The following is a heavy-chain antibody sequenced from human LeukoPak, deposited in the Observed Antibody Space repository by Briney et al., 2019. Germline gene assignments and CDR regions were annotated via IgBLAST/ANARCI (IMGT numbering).Heavy chain of an antibody. CDR2: INPDSGGT. CDR1: GYTFTGYY. D-gene: IGHD2-15*01. V-gene: IGHV1-2*06. CDR3: AGACSGGSCYSDNWLDP. J-gene: IGHJ5*02. Sequence: ASVKVSCKASGYTFTGYYLHWVRQAPGQGLEWMARINPDSGGTNYAQKFQGRVTMTRDTFISTAYMELNRLTSDDTAVYYCAGACSGGSCYSDNWLDPWGQGTLVTVSS.